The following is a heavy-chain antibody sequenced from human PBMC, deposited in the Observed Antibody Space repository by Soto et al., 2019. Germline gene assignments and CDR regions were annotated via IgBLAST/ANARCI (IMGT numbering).Heavy chain of an antibody. J-gene: IGHJ4*02. CDR3: AADPIYYDSSGYPLPFDY. CDR1: GFTFTSSA. V-gene: IGHV1-58*01. Sequence: VASVKVSCKASGFTFTSSAVQWVRQARGQRLEWIGWIVVGSGNTNYAQKFQERVTITRDMSTSTAYMELSSLRSEDTAVYYCAADPIYYDSSGYPLPFDYWGQGTLVTVSS. CDR2: IVVGSGNT. D-gene: IGHD3-22*01.